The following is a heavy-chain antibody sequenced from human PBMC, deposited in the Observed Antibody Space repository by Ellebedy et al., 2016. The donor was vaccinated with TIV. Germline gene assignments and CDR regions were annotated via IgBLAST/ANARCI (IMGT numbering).Heavy chain of an antibody. CDR3: ARTDPWQPIDD. V-gene: IGHV4-39*01. Sequence: MPSETLSLTCTVSGGSISNSDYYWNWIRQPPGKGLEWIGSIYYSGSAYYNPSLKSRVTLSADTSKNQFSLNPRTVTAADTAVYYCARTDPWQPIDDWGQGILVSVSS. J-gene: IGHJ4*02. CDR2: IYYSGSA. D-gene: IGHD2-21*02. CDR1: GGSISNSDYY.